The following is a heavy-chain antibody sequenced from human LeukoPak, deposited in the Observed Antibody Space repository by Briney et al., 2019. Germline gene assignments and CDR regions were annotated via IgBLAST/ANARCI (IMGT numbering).Heavy chain of an antibody. V-gene: IGHV1-69*17. CDR2: IVPSVTIP. CDR1: GGSFNNDA. CDR3: ARETDYYGSGTFVY. D-gene: IGHD3-10*01. J-gene: IGHJ4*02. Sequence: SVTVSFKAAGGSFNNDAVSWLRQAPGQGLEWMGGIVPSVTIPTYAQKFQGRVTINADKFTNTVLMELSSLRSGDTDVYYCARETDYYGSGTFVYWGQGTLVTVSS.